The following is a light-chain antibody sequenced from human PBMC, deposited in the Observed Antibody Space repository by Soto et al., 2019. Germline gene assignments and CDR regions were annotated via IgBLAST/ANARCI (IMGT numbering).Light chain of an antibody. Sequence: EIVLTQSPATLSLSPGERATLSCRASQSVSSYLAWYQQKPGQAPRLLIYAASTRATGIPARFSGSGSGTEFTLTISSLQSEDFAVYYCQQFSSYPLTFGGGTKV. CDR1: QSVSSY. CDR3: QQFSSYPLT. V-gene: IGKV3-15*01. J-gene: IGKJ4*01. CDR2: AAS.